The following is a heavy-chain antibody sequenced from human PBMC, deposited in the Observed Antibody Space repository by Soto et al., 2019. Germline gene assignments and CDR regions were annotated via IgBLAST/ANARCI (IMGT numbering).Heavy chain of an antibody. V-gene: IGHV1-8*01. D-gene: IGHD3-9*01. CDR1: GYTFTSYD. Sequence: ASVKVSCKASGYTFTSYDINWVRQATGQGLEWMGWMNPNSGNTGYAQKFQGRVTMTRNTSISTAYMELSSLRSEDTAVYYCARLWPYYDILTGYYPHYYYMDVWAKGPRSPSP. CDR2: MNPNSGNT. J-gene: IGHJ6*03. CDR3: ARLWPYYDILTGYYPHYYYMDV.